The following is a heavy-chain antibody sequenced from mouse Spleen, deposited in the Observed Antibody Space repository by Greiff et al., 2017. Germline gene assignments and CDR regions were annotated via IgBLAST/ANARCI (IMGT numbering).Heavy chain of an antibody. CDR3: IYGSSYAFAY. CDR2: IYPRSGNT. CDR1: GYTFTSYG. Sequence: VQLQQSGAELARPGASVKLSCKASGYTFTSYGISWVKQRTGQGLEWIGEIYPRSGNTYYNEKFKGKATLTADKSSSTAYMELRSLTSEDSAVYFCIYGSSYAFAYWGQGTLVTVSA. D-gene: IGHD1-1*01. V-gene: IGHV1-81*01. J-gene: IGHJ3*01.